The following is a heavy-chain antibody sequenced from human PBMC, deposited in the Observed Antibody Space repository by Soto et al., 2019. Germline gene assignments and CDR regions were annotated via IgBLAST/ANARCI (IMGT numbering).Heavy chain of an antibody. Sequence: GASVKVSCKAPGYTFTSYYIHCVRQAPGQGLEWMGWINPITGGTNYAPKFQGRVTMTRDTSITTAYMELSRLRSDDTAVYYCARNYYDSSDRDYLDYWGQGTPVTVS. CDR2: INPITGGT. J-gene: IGHJ4*02. V-gene: IGHV1-2*02. CDR1: GYTFTSYY. D-gene: IGHD3-22*01. CDR3: ARNYYDSSDRDYLDY.